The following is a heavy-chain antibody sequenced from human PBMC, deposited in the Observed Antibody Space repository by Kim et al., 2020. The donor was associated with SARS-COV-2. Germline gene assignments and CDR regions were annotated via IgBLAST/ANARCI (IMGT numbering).Heavy chain of an antibody. V-gene: IGHV1-58*01. CDR3: AAGLDR. Sequence: SVKVSCKTSGFTFSTSAVQWVRQVRGQRLEWIGWILAGSGKTNYAQKFQERVTITRDMSTSTAYMELSSLKSDDTAVYYCAAGLDRWGQGSLGTVSS. CDR2: ILAGSGKT. J-gene: IGHJ5*02. CDR1: GFTFSTSA. D-gene: IGHD6-19*01.